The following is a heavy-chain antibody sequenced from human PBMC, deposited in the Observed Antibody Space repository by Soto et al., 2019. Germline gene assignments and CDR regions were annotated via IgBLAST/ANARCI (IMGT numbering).Heavy chain of an antibody. J-gene: IGHJ3*02. Sequence: SVKVSCQASGGNFSSYAISWVRQAPGQGLEWMGGIIPIFGTANYAQKFQGRVTITADESTSTAYMELSSLRSEDTAVYYCARDRFKDVAFGIWGQGTMVTVSS. CDR2: IIPIFGTA. CDR1: GGNFSSYA. D-gene: IGHD3-10*01. CDR3: ARDRFKDVAFGI. V-gene: IGHV1-69*13.